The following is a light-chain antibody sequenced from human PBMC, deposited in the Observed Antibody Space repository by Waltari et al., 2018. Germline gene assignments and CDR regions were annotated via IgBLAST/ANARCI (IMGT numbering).Light chain of an antibody. V-gene: IGKV1-39*01. Sequence: DIQMTQSPSSLSASVGDRVTITCRASQDIKIDLLGYQQRPGRARRLLIHAASRLYNGVPSRFSGGGSGTDFSLTINGLEPEDSAIYYCLQSYNLPPTFGQGAKLEI. CDR1: QDIKID. CDR2: AAS. J-gene: IGKJ2*01. CDR3: LQSYNLPPT.